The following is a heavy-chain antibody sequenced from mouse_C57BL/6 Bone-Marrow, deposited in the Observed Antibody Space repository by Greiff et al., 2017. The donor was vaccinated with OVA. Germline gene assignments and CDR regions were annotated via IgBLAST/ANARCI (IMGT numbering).Heavy chain of an antibody. D-gene: IGHD1-1*01. CDR1: GFNIKDDY. CDR2: IDPENGDT. Sequence: VQLQQSGAELVRPGASVKLSCTASGFNIKDDYMHWVKQRPEQGLEWIGWIDPENGDTEYASKFQGKATITAATSSNTAYLQLSSLTSEDTAVYYCTTWGYGSSWDWFAYWGQGTLVTVSA. V-gene: IGHV14-4*01. CDR3: TTWGYGSSWDWFAY. J-gene: IGHJ3*01.